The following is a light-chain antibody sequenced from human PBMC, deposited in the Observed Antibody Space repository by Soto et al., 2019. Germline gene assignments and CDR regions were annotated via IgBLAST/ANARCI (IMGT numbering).Light chain of an antibody. J-gene: IGKJ4*01. CDR1: QSVSTTY. V-gene: IGKV3-20*01. Sequence: EIVLTQSPGTLSLSPGERATISCRASQSVSTTYLAWSQQKPGQAPRLLIYGASSRATGIPDRFSGSGSGTDLTLTISRLEPEDFAVYYCQQYGSLPFTFGGGTKVEIK. CDR3: QQYGSLPFT. CDR2: GAS.